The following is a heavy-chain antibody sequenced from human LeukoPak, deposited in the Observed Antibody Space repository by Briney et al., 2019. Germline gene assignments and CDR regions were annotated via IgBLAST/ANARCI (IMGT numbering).Heavy chain of an antibody. V-gene: IGHV3-30*03. Sequence: GGSLRLSCAASGFTFSSYSMHWVRQAPGKGLEWVAVISYDGSNKYYADSVKGRFTISRDNSKNTLYLQMNSLRAEDTAVYYCARDGIAVAPYYFDYWGQGTLVTVSS. D-gene: IGHD6-19*01. CDR3: ARDGIAVAPYYFDY. CDR1: GFTFSSYS. CDR2: ISYDGSNK. J-gene: IGHJ4*02.